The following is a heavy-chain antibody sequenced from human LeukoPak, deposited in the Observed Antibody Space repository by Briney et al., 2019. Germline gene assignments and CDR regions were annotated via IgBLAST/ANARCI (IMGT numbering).Heavy chain of an antibody. Sequence: PGGSLRLSCAASRFTFTTYSMNWVRQAPGKGLEWVSSISSTGSYIYYADSVKGRFTISRDNAKNSLYLQMNSLRAEDTAVYYCARRITIFGVAHDAFDIWGQGTMVTVSS. J-gene: IGHJ3*02. CDR3: ARRITIFGVAHDAFDI. CDR1: RFTFTTYS. D-gene: IGHD3-3*01. V-gene: IGHV3-21*01. CDR2: ISSTGSYI.